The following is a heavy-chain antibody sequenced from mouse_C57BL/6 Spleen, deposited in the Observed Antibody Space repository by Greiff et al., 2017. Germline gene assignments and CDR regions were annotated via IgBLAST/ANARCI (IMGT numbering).Heavy chain of an antibody. CDR3: ARWDYSNYERSWFAY. Sequence: QVQLQQSGPELVKPGASVKLSCKASGYTFTSYDINWVKQRPGQGLEWIGWIYPRDGSTKYNAKFKGKATLTVDTSSSTAYMELHSLTSEDSAVYFCARWDYSNYERSWFAYWGQGTLVTVSA. D-gene: IGHD2-5*01. CDR2: IYPRDGST. CDR1: GYTFTSYD. V-gene: IGHV1-85*01. J-gene: IGHJ3*01.